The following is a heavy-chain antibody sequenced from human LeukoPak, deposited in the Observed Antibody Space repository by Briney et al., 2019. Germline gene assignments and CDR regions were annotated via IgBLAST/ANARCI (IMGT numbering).Heavy chain of an antibody. CDR2: ISGSGSNI. J-gene: IGHJ5*02. D-gene: IGHD6-19*01. CDR1: GFTFSSYE. CDR3: ARDRGGWYLWFDP. V-gene: IGHV3-48*03. Sequence: PGGSLRLSCAASGFTFSSYEMNWVRQAPGKGLEWVSYISGSGSNIHYADSVKGRFTISRDNAKNSLYLQMNSLRAEDTAIYYCARDRGGWYLWFDPWGQGTLVTVSS.